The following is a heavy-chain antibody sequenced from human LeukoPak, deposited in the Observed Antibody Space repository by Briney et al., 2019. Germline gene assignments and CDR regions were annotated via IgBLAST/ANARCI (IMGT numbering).Heavy chain of an antibody. Sequence: GGSLRLSCAASGFTFSSYAMSWVRQAPGKGLEWVAAISGTGGSTYYADSVKGRIIISRDNSKRTLHLQMNSLRAEDTAVYYCAKDRLGTLGEVIQDYWGQGTLVTVSS. CDR3: AKDRLGTLGEVIQDY. J-gene: IGHJ4*02. V-gene: IGHV3-23*01. D-gene: IGHD3-3*01. CDR2: ISGTGGST. CDR1: GFTFSSYA.